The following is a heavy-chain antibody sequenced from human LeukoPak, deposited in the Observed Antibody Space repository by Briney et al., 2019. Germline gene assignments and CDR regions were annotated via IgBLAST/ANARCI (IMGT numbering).Heavy chain of an antibody. D-gene: IGHD3-9*01. V-gene: IGHV5-51*01. CDR2: IYPGDSDT. CDR3: ARLLGNKYFDWYDGMDV. CDR1: GYSFTSYW. Sequence: GESLKISCKGSGYSFTSYWIGWVRQMPGKGLEWMGIIYPGDSDTRYSPSFQGQVTISADKSISTAYLQWSSLKASDTAMYYCARLLGNKYFDWYDGMDVWGQGTTVTVSS. J-gene: IGHJ6*02.